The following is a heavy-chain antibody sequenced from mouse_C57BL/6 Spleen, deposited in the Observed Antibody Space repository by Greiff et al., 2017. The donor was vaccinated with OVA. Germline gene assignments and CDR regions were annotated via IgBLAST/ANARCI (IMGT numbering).Heavy chain of an antibody. CDR2: IDPSDSET. Sequence: QVQLQQSGAELVRPGSSVKLSCKASGYTFTSYWMHWVKQRPIQGLEWIGNIDPSDSETHYNQKFKDKATLTVDKSSSTAYMQLSSLTSEDSAVYYCASLGSPPYAMDYWGQGTSVTVSS. CDR1: GYTFTSYW. V-gene: IGHV1-52*01. J-gene: IGHJ4*01. CDR3: ASLGSPPYAMDY. D-gene: IGHD1-1*01.